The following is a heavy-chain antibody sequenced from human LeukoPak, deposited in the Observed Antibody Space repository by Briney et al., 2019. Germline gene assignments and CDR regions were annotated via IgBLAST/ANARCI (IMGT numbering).Heavy chain of an antibody. J-gene: IGHJ4*02. D-gene: IGHD5-12*01. CDR1: NVSVGSGAYY. V-gene: IGHV4-31*03. CDR3: AAKGGGYDYRY. Sequence: SQTLSLTCIVSNVSVGSGAYYWTWIRQHPGKGLEWIGYIYYSGSTYFSPSLMSRVSMSVDTSKNQFSLRLTSVTAADTAVYFCAAKGGGYDYRYWGQGTLVTVSS. CDR2: IYYSGST.